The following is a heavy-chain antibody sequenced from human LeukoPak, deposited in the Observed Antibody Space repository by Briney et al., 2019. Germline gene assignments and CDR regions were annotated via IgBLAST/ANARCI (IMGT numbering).Heavy chain of an antibody. J-gene: IGHJ6*02. Sequence: ASVKVSCKASGYTFTSYYMHWVRQAPGQGLEWMGIINPSGGSTSYAQKFQGRVTMTGDTSTSTVYMELSSLRSEDTAVYYCARVRDCSSTSCYAGYYGMDVWGQGTTVTVSS. D-gene: IGHD2-2*01. CDR3: ARVRDCSSTSCYAGYYGMDV. CDR1: GYTFTSYY. V-gene: IGHV1-46*01. CDR2: INPSGGST.